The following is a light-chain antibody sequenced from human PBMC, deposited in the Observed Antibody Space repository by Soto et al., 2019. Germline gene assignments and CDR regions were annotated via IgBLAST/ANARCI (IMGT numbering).Light chain of an antibody. CDR2: SNN. Sequence: QSVLTQPPSVSGAPGQRVTISCTGSSSNIGAGYDVHWYQRLPGTAPKVLIYSNNNRPSGVPGRFSGSKSGTSASLAITGLQAEDEADYYCQSYDSSLSGSDVFGTGTKVTVL. V-gene: IGLV1-40*01. J-gene: IGLJ1*01. CDR3: QSYDSSLSGSDV. CDR1: SSNIGAGYD.